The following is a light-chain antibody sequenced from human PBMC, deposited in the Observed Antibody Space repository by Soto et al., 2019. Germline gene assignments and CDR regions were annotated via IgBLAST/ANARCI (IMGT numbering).Light chain of an antibody. CDR3: SSYTGGNPSYV. J-gene: IGLJ1*01. Sequence: QSALTQPPSASGSPGQSVTISCTGTSSDVGGYDYVSWYQQHPGKAPKLMIYEVTIRPSGVSDRFSGSKSSNTASLTVSGLQAEDEADYYCSSYTGGNPSYVFGTGTKVTVL. CDR2: EVT. V-gene: IGLV2-8*01. CDR1: SSDVGGYDY.